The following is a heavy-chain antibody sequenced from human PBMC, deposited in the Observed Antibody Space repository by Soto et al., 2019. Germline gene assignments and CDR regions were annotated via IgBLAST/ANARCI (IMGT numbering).Heavy chain of an antibody. CDR1: GGSISSYY. J-gene: IGHJ4*02. Sequence: QVQLQESGPGLVKPSEPLSLTCTVSGGSISSYYWSWIRQPPGKGLEWIGYIYYSGSTNYNPSLKSRVTISVDTSKNQFSLKLNSMTAADTAVYYCARHNYGSGSTYFDYWGQGTLVTVSS. CDR2: IYYSGST. D-gene: IGHD3-10*01. CDR3: ARHNYGSGSTYFDY. V-gene: IGHV4-59*08.